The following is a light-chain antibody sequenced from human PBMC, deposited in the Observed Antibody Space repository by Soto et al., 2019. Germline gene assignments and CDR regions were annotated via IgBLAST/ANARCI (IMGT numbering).Light chain of an antibody. Sequence: DSQMTQSPSTLSGSVGDRVTITCRASQTISSWLAWYQQKPGKAPKLLIYKASTLKSGVPSRFSGSGSGTEFTLTISSLQPGDFATYYCQHYNSYSEAFGQGTKVDI. J-gene: IGKJ1*01. CDR1: QTISSW. CDR2: KAS. CDR3: QHYNSYSEA. V-gene: IGKV1-5*03.